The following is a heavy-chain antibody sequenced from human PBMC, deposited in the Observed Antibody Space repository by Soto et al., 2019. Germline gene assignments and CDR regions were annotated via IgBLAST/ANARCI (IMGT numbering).Heavy chain of an antibody. CDR3: ARDATWIPYYHYGMDV. CDR1: GFSVSSNY. J-gene: IGHJ6*02. D-gene: IGHD5-18*01. V-gene: IGHV3-53*01. Sequence: EVQLVESGGGLIQPGGSLRLSCAASGFSVSSNYMSWVRQAPGKGLEWVSVISGGGNTHYADSVKGRFTISRDNSKNTLYLQMNSLRAEDTAVYYCARDATWIPYYHYGMDVWGQGTTVTVSS. CDR2: ISGGGNT.